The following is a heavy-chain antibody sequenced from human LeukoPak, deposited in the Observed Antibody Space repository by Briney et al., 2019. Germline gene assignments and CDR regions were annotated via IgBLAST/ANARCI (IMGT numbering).Heavy chain of an antibody. CDR1: GFTFSSYW. D-gene: IGHD4-17*01. Sequence: PGGSLRLSCAASGFTFSSYWMSWVRQAPGKGLEWVANIKQDGSEKYYVDSVKGRFTISKDNAKNSVYLQMNSLRPEDTAVYYCARKATAVTAYFDYWGQGTLVTVSS. J-gene: IGHJ4*02. CDR2: IKQDGSEK. V-gene: IGHV3-7*03. CDR3: ARKATAVTAYFDY.